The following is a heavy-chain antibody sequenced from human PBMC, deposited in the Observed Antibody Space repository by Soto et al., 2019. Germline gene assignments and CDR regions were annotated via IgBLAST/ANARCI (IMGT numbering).Heavy chain of an antibody. CDR1: GGTFSSYT. D-gene: IGHD2-15*01. CDR3: ARDLEGYCSGGSCYGGPYYYYYYMDV. J-gene: IGHJ6*03. Sequence: ASVKVSCKASGGTFSSYTISWVRQAPGQGLEWIGRIIPILGIANYAQKFQGRVTITADKSTSTAYMELSSLRSEDTAVYYCARDLEGYCSGGSCYGGPYYYYYYMDVWGKGTTVTSP. V-gene: IGHV1-69*04. CDR2: IIPILGIA.